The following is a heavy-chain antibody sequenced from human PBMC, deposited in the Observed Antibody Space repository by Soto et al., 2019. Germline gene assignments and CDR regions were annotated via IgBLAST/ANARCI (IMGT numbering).Heavy chain of an antibody. V-gene: IGHV4-31*03. D-gene: IGHD1-26*01. CDR3: ASPGAGSYSGSYEGFDY. CDR2: IYYSGST. J-gene: IGHJ4*02. CDR1: GCSISSGGYY. Sequence: PSETLSLTCTVSGCSISSGGYYWSWILQHPGKGLEWIGYIYYSGSTYYNPSLKSRVTISVDTSKNQFSLKLSSVTAADTAVYYCASPGAGSYSGSYEGFDYWGQGTLVTAPQ.